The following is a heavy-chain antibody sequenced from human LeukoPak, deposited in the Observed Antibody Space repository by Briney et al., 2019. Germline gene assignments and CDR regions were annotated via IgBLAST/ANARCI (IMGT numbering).Heavy chain of an antibody. D-gene: IGHD6-19*01. J-gene: IGHJ4*02. CDR1: GFTFSSYS. CDR2: ISSSSSYI. CDR3: ARDPPIAVAGHFDY. Sequence: GGSLRLTCAASGFTFSSYSMNWVRQAPGKGLEWLSSISSSSSYIYYADSVEGRFTISRDNAKNSLYLQMNSLRAEDTAVYYCARDPPIAVAGHFDYWGQGTLVTVSS. V-gene: IGHV3-21*01.